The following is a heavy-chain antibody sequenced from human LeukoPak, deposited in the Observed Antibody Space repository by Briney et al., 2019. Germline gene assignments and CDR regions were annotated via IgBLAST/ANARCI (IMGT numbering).Heavy chain of an antibody. J-gene: IGHJ4*02. D-gene: IGHD1-1*01. CDR1: GFTFSNYG. V-gene: IGHV3-30*02. CDR2: IRYDGSNK. Sequence: GGSLRLSCAASGFTFSNYGMNWVRQGPGNGLEWVSFIRYDGSNKYYADSVKGRFTISRDNAKNTLYLQMNSLRAEDTAVYYCTRDPGPLDYWGQGTLVTVSS. CDR3: TRDPGPLDY.